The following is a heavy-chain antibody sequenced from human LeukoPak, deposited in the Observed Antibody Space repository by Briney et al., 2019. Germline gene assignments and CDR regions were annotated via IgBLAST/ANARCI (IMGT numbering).Heavy chain of an antibody. CDR2: TYYRSKWYN. J-gene: IGHJ6*03. CDR3: ARDKPLFGELSDYYYMDV. Sequence: SQTLSLTCAISGDSVSSNSAAWNWLRQSPSRGLEWLGRTYYRSKWYNDYAVSVKSRITITPDTSKNQFSLQLNSVTPEDTAVYFCARDKPLFGELSDYYYMDVWGKGTTVTVSS. V-gene: IGHV6-1*01. D-gene: IGHD3-10*02. CDR1: GDSVSSNSAA.